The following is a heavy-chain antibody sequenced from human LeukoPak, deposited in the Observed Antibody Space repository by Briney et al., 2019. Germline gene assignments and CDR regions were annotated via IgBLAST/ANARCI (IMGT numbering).Heavy chain of an antibody. D-gene: IGHD2-2*01. J-gene: IGHJ5*02. CDR1: GFTFSSYA. CDR3: AKENVAAALPDNGFDP. V-gene: IGHV3-23*01. CDR2: ISGSGGTT. Sequence: GGSLRLSCAVSGFTFSSYAMSWVRQAPGKGLEWVSGISGSGGTTYYADSVKGRFTISRDNSKKPLYLQMNGLRAEDTAVYYWAKENVAAALPDNGFDPGGKGTLVTVSS.